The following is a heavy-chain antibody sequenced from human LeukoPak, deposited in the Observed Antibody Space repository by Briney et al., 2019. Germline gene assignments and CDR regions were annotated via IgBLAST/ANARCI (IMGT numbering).Heavy chain of an antibody. CDR1: GGSFSGYY. Sequence: KPSETLSLTCAVYGGSFSGYYWSWIRQPPGKGLEWIAEINNSGTTNYNPSLKGRVTISVDTSKNQFSLKLSSVTAADTAVYYCASSRGYTSGLWYYCMDVWDKGTTVTVSS. D-gene: IGHD6-25*01. CDR3: ASSRGYTSGLWYYCMDV. V-gene: IGHV4-34*01. CDR2: INNSGTT. J-gene: IGHJ6*03.